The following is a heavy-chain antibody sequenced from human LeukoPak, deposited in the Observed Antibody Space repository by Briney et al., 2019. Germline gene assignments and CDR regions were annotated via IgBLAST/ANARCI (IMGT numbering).Heavy chain of an antibody. Sequence: GGSLRLSCAASGFTFSRHWMHWVRQAPGKGLAWISRINSDASDTNYADFVKGRFTISRDNAKNTVYLQINSLRDEDTAVYYCARICSSTDCLIPDWGQGTLVTVSS. CDR1: GFTFSRHW. CDR3: ARICSSTDCLIPD. D-gene: IGHD2-2*01. J-gene: IGHJ4*02. V-gene: IGHV3-74*01. CDR2: INSDASDT.